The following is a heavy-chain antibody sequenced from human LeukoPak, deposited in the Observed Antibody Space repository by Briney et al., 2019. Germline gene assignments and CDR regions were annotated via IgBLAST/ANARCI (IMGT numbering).Heavy chain of an antibody. Sequence: PSETLSLTCTVSGGSISSYYWSWIRQPAGKGLEWIGRIYTSGSTNYNPSLKSRVTMSADTSKNQFSLKLSSVTAADTAVYYCARVSVGKRSSWYYFDYWGQGTLVTVSS. CDR2: IYTSGST. V-gene: IGHV4-4*07. J-gene: IGHJ4*02. D-gene: IGHD6-13*01. CDR3: ARVSVGKRSSWYYFDY. CDR1: GGSISSYY.